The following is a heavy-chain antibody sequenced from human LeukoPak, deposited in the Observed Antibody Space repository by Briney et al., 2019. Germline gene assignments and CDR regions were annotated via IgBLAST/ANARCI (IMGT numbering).Heavy chain of an antibody. CDR3: ATDIVVLAVFYGMQH. CDR2: IQHDGNGE. V-gene: IGHV3-30*02. CDR1: GFTFSSYG. Sequence: PGGSLRLSCAVSGFTFSSYGMNWVRQAPGMGLEWVAFIQHDGNGENYADSVKGRFTISRDNSKNTMYLQMTSLRPEDTAVYYCATDIVVLAVFYGMQHWGQGTLVTVSS. J-gene: IGHJ4*02. D-gene: IGHD2-2*01.